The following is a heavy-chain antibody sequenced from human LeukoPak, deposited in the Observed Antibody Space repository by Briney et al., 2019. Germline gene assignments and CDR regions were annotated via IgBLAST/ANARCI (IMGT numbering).Heavy chain of an antibody. Sequence: SETLSLTCAVYGGSFSGYYWSWIRQPLGKGLEWIEEINHSGSTNYNPSLKSRVTISVDTSKNQFSLKLSSVTAADTAVYYCARGYEYYYDSSGYYSWGQGTLATVSS. J-gene: IGHJ5*02. V-gene: IGHV4-34*01. CDR1: GGSFSGYY. D-gene: IGHD3-22*01. CDR2: INHSGST. CDR3: ARGYEYYYDSSGYYS.